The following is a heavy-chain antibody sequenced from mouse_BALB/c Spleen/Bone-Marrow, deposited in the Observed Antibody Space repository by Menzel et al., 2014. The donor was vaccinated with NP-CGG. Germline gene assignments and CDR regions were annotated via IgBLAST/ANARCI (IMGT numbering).Heavy chain of an antibody. CDR3: ARLITTYLDY. V-gene: IGHV5-12-2*01. CDR1: GFTFSSYT. J-gene: IGHJ2*01. D-gene: IGHD1-1*01. Sequence: EVMLEESGGGLVQPGGSLKLSCAASGFTFSSYTMSWVRQTPEKRLEWVAYISNGGGNTYYTDTVKGRFTISRDNAKNTLYLQMSSLKSEDTAMYYCARLITTYLDYWGQGTTLTVSS. CDR2: ISNGGGNT.